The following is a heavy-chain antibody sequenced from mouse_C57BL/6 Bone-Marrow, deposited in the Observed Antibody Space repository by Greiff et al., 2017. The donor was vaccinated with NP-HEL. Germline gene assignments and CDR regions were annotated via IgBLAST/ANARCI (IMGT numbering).Heavy chain of an antibody. CDR1: GYTFTSYD. V-gene: IGHV1-85*01. CDR3: ARQGDYYGSSLHWYFDV. J-gene: IGHJ1*03. CDR2: IYPRDGST. Sequence: VQLVESGPELVKPGASVKLSCKASGYTFTSYDINWVKQRPGQGLEWIGWIYPRDGSTKYNEKFKGKATLTVDTSSSTAYMELHSLTSEDSAVYFCARQGDYYGSSLHWYFDVWGTGTTVTVSS. D-gene: IGHD1-1*01.